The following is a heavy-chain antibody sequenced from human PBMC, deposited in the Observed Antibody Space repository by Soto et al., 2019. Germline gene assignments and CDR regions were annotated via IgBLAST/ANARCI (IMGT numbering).Heavy chain of an antibody. D-gene: IGHD5-12*01. CDR1: GFTFSSYG. Sequence: QVQLVESGGGVVQPGRSLRLSFAASGFTFSSYGMHWVRQAPGKVLEWVAVIWYDGSNKYYADSVKGRFTISRDNSKNTLYLQMNSLSAEDTAVYYCARDRSGATLDYWGQGTLVTVSS. J-gene: IGHJ4*02. CDR2: IWYDGSNK. CDR3: ARDRSGATLDY. V-gene: IGHV3-33*01.